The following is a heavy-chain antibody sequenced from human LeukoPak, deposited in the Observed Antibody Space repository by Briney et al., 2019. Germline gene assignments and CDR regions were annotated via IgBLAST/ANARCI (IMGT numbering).Heavy chain of an antibody. CDR1: GFTFKSYW. Sequence: PGGSLRLSCGASGFTFKSYWMTWVRQAPGKGLEWVGNIKDDGSAEYYVDSVKGRFTISRDNAENSPYLQMNNLRVEDTALYYCARDTPGYGAYENWGQGTRVTVSS. CDR2: IKDDGSAE. V-gene: IGHV3-7*01. CDR3: ARDTPGYGAYEN. J-gene: IGHJ4*02. D-gene: IGHD4/OR15-4a*01.